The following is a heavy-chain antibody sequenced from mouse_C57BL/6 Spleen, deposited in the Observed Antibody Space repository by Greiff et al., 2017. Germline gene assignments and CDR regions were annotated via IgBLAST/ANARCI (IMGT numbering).Heavy chain of an antibody. CDR3: ARRRITTVVARTGDY. CDR1: GYTFTSYW. V-gene: IGHV1-53*01. D-gene: IGHD1-1*01. J-gene: IGHJ2*01. Sequence: QVHVKQPGTELVKPGASVKLSCKASGYTFTSYWMHWVKQRPGQGLEWIGNISPSNGGTNYNEKFKSKAALTVNKSASTAYMQLSSLTSEGSAVYYCARRRITTVVARTGDYWGQGTTLTVSS. CDR2: ISPSNGGT.